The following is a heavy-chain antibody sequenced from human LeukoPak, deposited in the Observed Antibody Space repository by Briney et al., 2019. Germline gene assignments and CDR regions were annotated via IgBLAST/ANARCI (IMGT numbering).Heavy chain of an antibody. V-gene: IGHV3-74*01. Sequence: GGSLRLSCAASVLTFSIYWLHWVRQAPGKGLVWVSRISRDGRTTTYAGSVKGRFTISRDNSKNTLFLQMNSLRAEDTAVYYCAKDRSCTGSSCNVGSWGQGTMVTVSS. D-gene: IGHD2-2*01. CDR1: VLTFSIYW. CDR3: AKDRSCTGSSCNVGS. CDR2: ISRDGRTT. J-gene: IGHJ3*01.